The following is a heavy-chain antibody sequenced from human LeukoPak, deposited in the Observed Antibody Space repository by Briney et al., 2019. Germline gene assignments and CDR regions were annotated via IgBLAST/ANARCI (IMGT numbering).Heavy chain of an antibody. CDR3: ARTYGDKELDY. J-gene: IGHJ4*02. Sequence: KPGESLKISCKGSGYSFTSYWIGWVRQMPGKGLEWMGIIYPHDSDMRYSPAFQGQVTISADKSINAAYLQWSSLKASDTAMYYCARTYGDKELDYWGQGTLVTVSS. V-gene: IGHV5-51*01. D-gene: IGHD4-17*01. CDR1: GYSFTSYW. CDR2: IYPHDSDM.